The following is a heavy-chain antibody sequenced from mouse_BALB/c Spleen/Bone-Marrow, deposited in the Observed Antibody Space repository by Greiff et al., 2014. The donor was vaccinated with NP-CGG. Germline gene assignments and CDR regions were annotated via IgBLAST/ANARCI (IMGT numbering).Heavy chain of an antibody. CDR2: IYPYNGGT. CDR1: GYTFTDHN. CDR3: ARGAAYGYYLGLAY. J-gene: IGHJ3*01. Sequence: VQLKESGPELVKPGASVKISCKASGYTFTDHNMHWVKQSHGKSLEWIGYIYPYNGGTVYKQKFKSKATLTVDNSSSTANMELRSLTSEDSAVYYCARGAAYGYYLGLAYWGQGTLVTVSA. D-gene: IGHD2-3*01. V-gene: IGHV1S29*02.